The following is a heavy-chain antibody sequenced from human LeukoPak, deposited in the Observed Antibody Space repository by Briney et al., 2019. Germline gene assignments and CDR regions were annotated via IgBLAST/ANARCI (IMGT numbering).Heavy chain of an antibody. D-gene: IGHD3-9*01. Sequence: SETLSLTCTVSGGSIVDGDCYWSWLRQHPGTGLEWIGHIYYSGSTFYNASLKSRVTISVDTSKSQFSLKMRSVTAADTAVYYCARLPYSDILTGSNWFDPWGQGILVTVSS. V-gene: IGHV4-31*03. CDR3: ARLPYSDILTGSNWFDP. CDR1: GGSIVDGDCY. CDR2: IYYSGST. J-gene: IGHJ5*02.